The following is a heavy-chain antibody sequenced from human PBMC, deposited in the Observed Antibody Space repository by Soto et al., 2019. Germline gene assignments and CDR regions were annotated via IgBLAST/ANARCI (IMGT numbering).Heavy chain of an antibody. CDR2: INHSGST. V-gene: IGHV4-34*01. Sequence: SETLSLTCAVYGGSFSGYYWSWIRQPPGKGLEWIGEINHSGSTNYNPSLKSRVTISVDTSKNQFSLKLSSVTAADTAVYYCARGRTEVVPAANAYYYYYYMDVWGKGTTVTVSS. D-gene: IGHD2-2*01. CDR3: ARGRTEVVPAANAYYYYYYMDV. CDR1: GGSFSGYY. J-gene: IGHJ6*03.